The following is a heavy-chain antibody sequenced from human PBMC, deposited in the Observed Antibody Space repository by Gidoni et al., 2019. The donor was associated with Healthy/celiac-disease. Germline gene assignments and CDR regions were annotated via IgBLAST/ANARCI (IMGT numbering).Heavy chain of an antibody. CDR2: ISSSGSTI. V-gene: IGHV3-21*01. CDR3: ARTPPSIYCGGDCYTDAFDI. Sequence: EVQLVESGGGLVKPGGSLRLSCAASGFTFSSYSMNWVRQAPGKGLEWVSSISSSGSTIYYADSVKGRFTISRDNAKNSLYLQMNSLRAEDTAVYYCARTPPSIYCGGDCYTDAFDIWGQGTMVTVSS. J-gene: IGHJ3*02. CDR1: GFTFSSYS. D-gene: IGHD2-21*02.